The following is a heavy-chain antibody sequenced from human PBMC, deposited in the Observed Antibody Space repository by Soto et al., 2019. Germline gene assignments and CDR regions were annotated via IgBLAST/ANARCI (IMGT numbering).Heavy chain of an antibody. V-gene: IGHV3-23*01. CDR1: GFTFSSYA. CDR3: ANIIVVVPAAMEGWFVP. D-gene: IGHD2-2*01. CDR2: ISDSGGST. Sequence: GGSLRLSCAASGFTFSSYAMSWVRQAPGKGLEWVSAISDSGGSTYYADSVKGRFTISRDNSKNTLYLQMNSLRAEDTAVYYCANIIVVVPAAMEGWFVPWGQGTLVTVSS. J-gene: IGHJ5*02.